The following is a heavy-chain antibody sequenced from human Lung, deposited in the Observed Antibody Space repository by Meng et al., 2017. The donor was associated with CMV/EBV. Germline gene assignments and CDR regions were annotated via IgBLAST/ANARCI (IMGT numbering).Heavy chain of an antibody. CDR2: ISGSGGST. J-gene: IGHJ3*02. Sequence: SCAASGFTFSSYAMSWVRQAPGKGLEWVSGISGSGGSTHNADSVKARFTISRDNSKNPLYQQMNSLRAEDTAVYYCAKDYDFWGLEAFDIWGHGTXVTVSS. CDR3: AKDYDFWGLEAFDI. CDR1: GFTFSSYA. V-gene: IGHV3-23*01. D-gene: IGHD3-3*01.